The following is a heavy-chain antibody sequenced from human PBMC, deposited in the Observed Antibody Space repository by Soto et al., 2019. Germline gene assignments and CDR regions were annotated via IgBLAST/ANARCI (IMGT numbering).Heavy chain of an antibody. Sequence: QVQLVESGGGVVQPGRSLRLSCAASGFTFSSYAMHWVRQAPGKGLEWVAVISYDGSNKYYADSVKGRFTISRDNSKNTLYLQMNSLRAEDTAVYYCASDRGSSSWYGNYVWGSYRYWIEGPFDPWGQGTLVTVSS. CDR2: ISYDGSNK. CDR1: GFTFSSYA. CDR3: ASDRGSSSWYGNYVWGSYRYWIEGPFDP. V-gene: IGHV3-30-3*01. J-gene: IGHJ5*02. D-gene: IGHD3-16*02.